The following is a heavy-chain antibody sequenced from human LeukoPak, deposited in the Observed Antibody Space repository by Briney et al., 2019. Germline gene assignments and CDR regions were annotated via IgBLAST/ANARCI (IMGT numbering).Heavy chain of an antibody. CDR3: AGVRYFDWLFDY. D-gene: IGHD3-9*01. V-gene: IGHV1-46*01. CDR2: INPSGGST. Sequence: ASVKVSCKASGYTFTSYYMHWVRQAPGQGLEWMGIINPSGGSTSYAQKFQGRVTMTRDTSTSTVYMELSSLRSEDTAVYYCAGVRYFDWLFDYWGQGTLVTVSS. CDR1: GYTFTSYY. J-gene: IGHJ4*02.